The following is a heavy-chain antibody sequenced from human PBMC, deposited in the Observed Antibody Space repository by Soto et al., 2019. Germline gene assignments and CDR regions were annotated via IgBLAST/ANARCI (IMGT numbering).Heavy chain of an antibody. CDR3: ARDHCSSTSCFYRPYYYYYYVMDV. CDR1: GGTFSSYT. CDR2: IIPILGIA. J-gene: IGHJ6*02. V-gene: IGHV1-69*04. Sequence: SVKVSCKASGGTFSSYTISWVRQAPGQGLEWMGRIIPILGIANYAQKFQGRVTITADKSTSTAYVELSSLRSEDTAVYYCARDHCSSTSCFYRPYYYYYYVMDVRGQGSTVTGSS. D-gene: IGHD2-2*01.